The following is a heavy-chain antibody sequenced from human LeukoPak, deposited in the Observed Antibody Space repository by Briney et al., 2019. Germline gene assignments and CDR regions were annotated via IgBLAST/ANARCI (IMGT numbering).Heavy chain of an antibody. CDR2: IYTSGST. CDR3: ARGGGWYPFFDY. CDR1: GGSISSYF. V-gene: IGHV4-4*07. D-gene: IGHD6-19*01. J-gene: IGHJ4*02. Sequence: SETLSLTCTVSGGSISSYFWTWIRQPAGKGLEWIGRIYTSGSTNYNPSLKSRVTISVDTSKNQFSLKLSSVTAADTAVYYCARGGGWYPFFDYWGQGTLVTVSS.